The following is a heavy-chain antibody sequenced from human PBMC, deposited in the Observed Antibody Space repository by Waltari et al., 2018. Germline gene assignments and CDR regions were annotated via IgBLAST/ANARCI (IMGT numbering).Heavy chain of an antibody. CDR1: GFNFSTYA. V-gene: IGHV3-23*01. J-gene: IGHJ4*02. CDR2: FSGSGGGT. Sequence: EVQLLESGGGFVQPGGSLRLSCAAAGFNFSTYAMSWVRQPPGKGLEWVSAFSGSGGGTFYAASVKGRFTISRDNSKNTLYLQMNSLRAEDTAVYYCVKDRGQRGYNSYYFDYWGQGTLVTVSS. D-gene: IGHD5-12*01. CDR3: VKDRGQRGYNSYYFDY.